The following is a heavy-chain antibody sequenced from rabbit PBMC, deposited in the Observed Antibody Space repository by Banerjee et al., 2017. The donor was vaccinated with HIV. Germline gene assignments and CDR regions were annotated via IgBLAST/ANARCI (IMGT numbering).Heavy chain of an antibody. CDR1: GFSFSSGYD. Sequence: QSLEESGGGLVKPEGSLTLTCKASGFSFSSGYDMCWVRQAPGKGLEWIACIDGVSSGRTYYANWAKGRFTISKTSSTTVTLQMTSLTAADTATYFCARDTANDGGYFFVLWGPGTLVTVS. D-gene: IGHD2-1*01. V-gene: IGHV1S40*01. CDR2: IDGVSSGRT. J-gene: IGHJ4*01. CDR3: ARDTANDGGYFFVL.